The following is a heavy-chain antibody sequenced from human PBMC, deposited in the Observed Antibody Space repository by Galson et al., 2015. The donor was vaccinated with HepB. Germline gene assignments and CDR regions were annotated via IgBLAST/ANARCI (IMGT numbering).Heavy chain of an antibody. Sequence: SLRLSCAASGFTFSSYSMNWVRQAPGKGLEWVSSISSSSSYIYYADSVKGRFTISRDNAKNSLYLQMNSLRAEDTAVYYCARRGFTMVRGVIANHDAFDIWGQGTMVTVSS. CDR2: ISSSSSYI. D-gene: IGHD3-10*01. CDR3: ARRGFTMVRGVIANHDAFDI. CDR1: GFTFSSYS. V-gene: IGHV3-21*01. J-gene: IGHJ3*02.